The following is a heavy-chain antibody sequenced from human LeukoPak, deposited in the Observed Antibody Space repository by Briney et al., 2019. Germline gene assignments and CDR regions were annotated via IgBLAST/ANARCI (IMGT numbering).Heavy chain of an antibody. D-gene: IGHD5-24*01. CDR3: ARGRGSGGDGYIRFDP. CDR1: GYTFTSYD. CDR2: MNPNSGNT. Sequence: ASVKVSCKASGYTFTSYDINWVRQATGQGLEWMGWMNPNSGNTGYAQKFQGRVTMTRNTSISTAYMELSSLRSEATAVYYCARGRGSGGDGYIRFDPWGQGTLVTVSS. V-gene: IGHV1-8*01. J-gene: IGHJ5*02.